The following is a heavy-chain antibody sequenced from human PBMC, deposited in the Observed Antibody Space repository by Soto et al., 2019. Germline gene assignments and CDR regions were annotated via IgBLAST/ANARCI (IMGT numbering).Heavy chain of an antibody. CDR2: INVGNGNT. D-gene: IGHD2-15*01. CDR1: GYTFTTHG. V-gene: IGHV1-3*01. CDR3: ARDAKTGPGAWYFGYMDV. J-gene: IGHJ6*03. Sequence: QVQLVQSGAEVKKPGASVKVSCKASGYTFTTHGVHWVRQAPGQSLEWMGWINVGNGNTKYSENFQGRVAIIRVTSASTVYMELSSLRSEDTAVYYCARDAKTGPGAWYFGYMDVWGRGTTVTVSS.